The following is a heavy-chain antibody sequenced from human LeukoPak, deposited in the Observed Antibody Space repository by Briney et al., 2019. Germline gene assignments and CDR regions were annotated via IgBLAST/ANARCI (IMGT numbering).Heavy chain of an antibody. V-gene: IGHV3-13*01. CDR2: IGTAGDI. CDR3: ARDRGRYYMDV. J-gene: IGHJ6*03. D-gene: IGHD6-25*01. Sequence: GGSLRLSCEAPGLTFSSYDMHWVRQATGKGLDWVSGIGTAGDIYYSGSVKGRFTISRENAKSSLYLQMKSLRAGDTAVYYCARDRGRYYMDVWGKGTTVTISS. CDR1: GLTFSSYD.